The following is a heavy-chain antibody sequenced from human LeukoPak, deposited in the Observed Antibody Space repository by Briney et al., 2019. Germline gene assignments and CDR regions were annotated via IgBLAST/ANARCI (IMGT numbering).Heavy chain of an antibody. J-gene: IGHJ6*02. V-gene: IGHV3-53*01. Sequence: GGSPRLSCAASGFTVSSNYMSWVRQAPGKGLEWVSVIYSGGSTYYADSVKGRFTISRDNSKNTLYLQMNSLRAEDTAVYYCARARVIGDIVATDYYYYYGMDVWGQGTTVTVSS. CDR3: ARARVIGDIVATDYYYYYGMDV. CDR2: IYSGGST. CDR1: GFTVSSNY. D-gene: IGHD5-12*01.